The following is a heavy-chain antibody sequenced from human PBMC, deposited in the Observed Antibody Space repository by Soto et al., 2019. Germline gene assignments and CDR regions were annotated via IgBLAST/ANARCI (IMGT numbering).Heavy chain of an antibody. D-gene: IGHD2-15*01. CDR3: AYLPCSGGSCYWFSFSGMDV. Sequence: QITLKESGPTLVKPTQTLTLTCTFSGFSLSTSGVGVAWIRQPPGKALEWLALIYWDDDKRSRPSLESRLTITQDTSKNQVVHTTTNMHSVDTATYYCAYLPCSGGSCYWFSFSGMDVWGQGTKVTVSS. CDR2: IYWDDDK. CDR1: GFSLSTSGVG. J-gene: IGHJ6*02. V-gene: IGHV2-5*02.